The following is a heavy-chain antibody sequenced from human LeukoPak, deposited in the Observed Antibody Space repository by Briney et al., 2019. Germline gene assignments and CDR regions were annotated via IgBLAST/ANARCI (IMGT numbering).Heavy chain of an antibody. D-gene: IGHD3-22*01. Sequence: GGSLRLSCAASGFTFSSYGMSWVRQAPGKGLEWVSAISGSGSSTYYAASVKGRFTISRDNSKNTLYLQMNSLRAEDTAVYYCAKGAPHYYDSSGRRYGWFDPWGQGTLVTVSS. CDR3: AKGAPHYYDSSGRRYGWFDP. V-gene: IGHV3-23*01. CDR2: ISGSGSST. CDR1: GFTFSSYG. J-gene: IGHJ5*02.